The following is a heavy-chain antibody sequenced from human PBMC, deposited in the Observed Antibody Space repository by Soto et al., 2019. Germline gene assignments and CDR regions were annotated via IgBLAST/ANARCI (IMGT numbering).Heavy chain of an antibody. Sequence: PSETLSLTCTVSGGSISSYYWSWIRQPAGKGLEWIGRIYTSGSTNYNPSLKSRVTMSVDTSKNQFSLKLSSVTAADTAVYYCARVRYDFWSRSSPAAFDIWGQGTMVTVSS. CDR3: ARVRYDFWSRSSPAAFDI. V-gene: IGHV4-4*07. J-gene: IGHJ3*02. CDR2: IYTSGST. D-gene: IGHD3-3*01. CDR1: GGSISSYY.